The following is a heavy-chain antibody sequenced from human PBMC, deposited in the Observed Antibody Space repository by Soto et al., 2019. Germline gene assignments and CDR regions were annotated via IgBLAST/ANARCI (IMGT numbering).Heavy chain of an antibody. V-gene: IGHV3-53*01. Sequence: GGSLRLSCVGSGFDVTTNCMRWVRQAPGKGLECVSIVCTGGATHYADSVKGRFTISRDSSKNTVHLQMNNVRAEVTAVYYCVRDKRTISGIFPGYLGQGTQVTVSS. CDR2: VCTGGAT. J-gene: IGHJ4*02. CDR3: VRDKRTISGIFPGY. CDR1: GFDVTTNC. D-gene: IGHD1-1*01.